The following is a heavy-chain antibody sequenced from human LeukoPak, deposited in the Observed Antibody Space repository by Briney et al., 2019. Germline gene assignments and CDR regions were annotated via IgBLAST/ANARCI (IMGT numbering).Heavy chain of an antibody. V-gene: IGHV4-34*01. J-gene: IGHJ4*02. CDR1: GGSFSGYY. CDR3: ARGRVVPAARRAHSSSWRFDY. Sequence: PSETLSLTCAVYGGSFSGYYWSWIRQPPGKGLEWIGEINHSGSTNYNPSLKSRVTISVDTSKNQFSLKLSSVTAADTAVYYCARGRVVPAARRAHSSSWRFDYWGQGTLVTVSS. D-gene: IGHD2-2*01. CDR2: INHSGST.